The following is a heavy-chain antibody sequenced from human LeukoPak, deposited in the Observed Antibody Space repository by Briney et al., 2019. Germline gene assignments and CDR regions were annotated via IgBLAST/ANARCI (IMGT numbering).Heavy chain of an antibody. D-gene: IGHD3-22*01. Sequence: PGGSLRLSCAASGFTFSSYGMHWVRQAPGKGLEWVAVISYDGSNKYYADSVKGRFTISRDNSKNTLYLQMNSLRAEDTAVYYCAKARREYYDSSGYDYWGQGTLVTVSS. V-gene: IGHV3-30*18. CDR3: AKARREYYDSSGYDY. CDR1: GFTFSSYG. CDR2: ISYDGSNK. J-gene: IGHJ4*02.